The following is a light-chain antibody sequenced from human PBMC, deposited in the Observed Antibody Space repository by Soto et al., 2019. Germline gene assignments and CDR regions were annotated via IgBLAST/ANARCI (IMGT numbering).Light chain of an antibody. V-gene: IGKV1-39*01. Sequence: DIQMTQSLSSLSASLGDRVTITCRASQSISSYLNWYQQKPGKAPKLLIYAASSLQSGVPSRFSGSGSGTDFTLTISSLQPEDFATYYCQQVNSYPLTFGGGTKVDI. J-gene: IGKJ4*01. CDR3: QQVNSYPLT. CDR1: QSISSY. CDR2: AAS.